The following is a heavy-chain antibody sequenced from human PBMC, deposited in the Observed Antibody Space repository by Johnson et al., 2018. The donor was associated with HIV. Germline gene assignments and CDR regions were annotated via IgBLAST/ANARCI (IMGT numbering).Heavy chain of an antibody. Sequence: VQLVESGGGLVQPGGSLRLSCAASGFTFSSYGMHWVRQAPGKGLEWVSYISSSGSTIYYADSVKGRFTISRDNSKNTLYLQMNSLKTEDTAVYYCTTARTYFWGQGTMVTVSS. CDR1: GFTFSSYG. D-gene: IGHD2-8*01. J-gene: IGHJ3*01. V-gene: IGHV3-48*01. CDR2: ISSSGSTI. CDR3: TTARTYF.